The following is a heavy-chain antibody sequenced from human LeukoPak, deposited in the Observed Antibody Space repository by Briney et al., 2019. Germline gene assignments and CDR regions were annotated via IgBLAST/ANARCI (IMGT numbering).Heavy chain of an antibody. CDR3: ARDESGYSGYGNFDY. D-gene: IGHD5-12*01. Sequence: ASVKVSCKASGYTFTSYYMHWVRQAPGQGLEWMGIINPSGGSTSYAQKFQGRVTMTRDTSTSTVYMELSSLRSEDTAVYYRARDESGYSGYGNFDYWGQGTLVTVSS. CDR1: GYTFTSYY. J-gene: IGHJ4*02. CDR2: INPSGGST. V-gene: IGHV1-46*01.